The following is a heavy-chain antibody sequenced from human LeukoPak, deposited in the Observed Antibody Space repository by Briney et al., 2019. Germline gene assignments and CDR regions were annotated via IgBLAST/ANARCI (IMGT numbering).Heavy chain of an antibody. J-gene: IGHJ4*02. V-gene: IGHV1-24*01. Sequence: ASVKVSCKVSGYTLTELFMHWVRQAPGKGLEWMGGFDPEDGETIYAQKFQGRVTMTEDTSTDTAYMELSSLRSEDTAVYYCASGRMDSSGYYYGASGGGYYFDYWGQGTLVTVSS. CDR1: GYTLTELF. CDR3: ASGRMDSSGYYYGASGGGYYFDY. CDR2: FDPEDGET. D-gene: IGHD3-22*01.